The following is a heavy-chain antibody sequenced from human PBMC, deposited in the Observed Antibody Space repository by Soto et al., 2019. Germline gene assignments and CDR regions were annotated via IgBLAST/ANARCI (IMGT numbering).Heavy chain of an antibody. Sequence: SVKVSCKASGYTFTGYYMHWVRQAPGQGLEWMGWINPNSGGTNYAQKFQGRVTMTRDTSISTAYMELSRLRSDDTAVYYCARRWNYYYGMDVWGQGTTVTVSS. J-gene: IGHJ6*02. V-gene: IGHV1-2*02. CDR2: INPNSGGT. CDR3: ARRWNYYYGMDV. D-gene: IGHD2-15*01. CDR1: GYTFTGYY.